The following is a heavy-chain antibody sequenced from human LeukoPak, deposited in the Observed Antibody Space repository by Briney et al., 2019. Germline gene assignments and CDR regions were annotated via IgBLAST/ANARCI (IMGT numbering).Heavy chain of an antibody. CDR2: ISYDGSNK. J-gene: IGHJ4*02. CDR3: AREFSVAGTFDY. CDR1: GFTFSSYA. Sequence: GGSLRLSCAASGFTFSSYAMHWVRQAPGKGLEWVAVISYDGSNKYYADSVKGRFTISRDNSKNTLYLQMNSLRAGDTAVYYCAREFSVAGTFDYWGQGTLVTVSS. V-gene: IGHV3-30*04. D-gene: IGHD6-19*01.